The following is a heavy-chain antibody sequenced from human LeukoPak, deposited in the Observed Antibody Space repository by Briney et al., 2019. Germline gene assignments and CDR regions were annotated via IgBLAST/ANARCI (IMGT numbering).Heavy chain of an antibody. D-gene: IGHD1-26*01. Sequence: GASVKVSCKASGYTFTSYGISWVRQAPGQGLEWMGWISAYNGNTNYAQKLQGRVTITRNTSISTAYIELRSLRSDDTAVYYCARGSLELLRVFDYWGQGTLVTVSS. CDR2: ISAYNGNT. CDR1: GYTFTSYG. CDR3: ARGSLELLRVFDY. V-gene: IGHV1-18*01. J-gene: IGHJ4*02.